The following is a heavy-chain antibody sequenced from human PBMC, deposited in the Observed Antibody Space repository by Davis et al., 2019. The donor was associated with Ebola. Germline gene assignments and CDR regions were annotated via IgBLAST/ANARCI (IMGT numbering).Heavy chain of an antibody. D-gene: IGHD3-22*01. V-gene: IGHV3-74*01. J-gene: IGHJ4*02. CDR3: AKGYYYDSFDY. CDR1: GFTFSNFW. Sequence: GESLKISCEASGFTFSNFWMHWFRQTPGKGPMWVSRIKTDGRVTDYADSVKGRFTISRDNAKNTLYLQMNSLRAEDTAVYYCAKGYYYDSFDYWGQGTLVTVSS. CDR2: IKTDGRVT.